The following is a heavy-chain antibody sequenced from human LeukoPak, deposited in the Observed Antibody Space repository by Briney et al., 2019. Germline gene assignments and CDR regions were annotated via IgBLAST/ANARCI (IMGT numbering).Heavy chain of an antibody. CDR1: AFIFSGHW. CDR2: IKEDGSER. J-gene: IGHJ5*02. CDR3: AKDHSSWYPNWFDP. V-gene: IGHV3-7*03. D-gene: IGHD6-13*01. Sequence: GGSLRLSWEGSAFIFSGHWMNWVRQTPGKGLEWVASIKEDGSERQYVDSVKGRFSISRDNTKGSLFLQLNSLRAEDTAVYYCAKDHSSWYPNWFDPWGQGTLVTVSS.